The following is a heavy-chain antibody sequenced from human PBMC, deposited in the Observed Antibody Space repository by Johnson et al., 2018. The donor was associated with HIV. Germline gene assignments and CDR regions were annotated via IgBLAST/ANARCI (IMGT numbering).Heavy chain of an antibody. D-gene: IGHD3-22*01. Sequence: VQLVESGGGLVQPGGSLRLSCAASGFTFSSYAMSWVRQAPGKGLEWVSLIYTDGRAYYADSVKGRFTISRDNSKNTVYLQMKSLRADDTAVYYCARLTTSSRQDSTMTVVGVAAFDLWGQGTMVTVSS. CDR2: IYTDGRA. CDR3: ARLTTSSRQDSTMTVVGVAAFDL. J-gene: IGHJ3*01. CDR1: GFTFSSYA. V-gene: IGHV3-23*03.